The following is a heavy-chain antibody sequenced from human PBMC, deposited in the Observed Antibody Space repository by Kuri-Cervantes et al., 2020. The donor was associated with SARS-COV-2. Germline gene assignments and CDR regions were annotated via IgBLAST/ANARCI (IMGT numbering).Heavy chain of an antibody. D-gene: IGHD2-2*01. CDR1: DDSMSNGDYP. J-gene: IGHJ2*01. CDR3: ARVRYCSSTSCRLGWYFDL. CDR2: IYHSGST. V-gene: IGHV4-30-2*01. Sequence: LRLSCTVPDDSMSNGDYPWSWIRQPPGKGLEWIGYIYHSGSTNYNPSLKSLVTISVDTSKNQCSLKLSSVTAADTAVYYCARVRYCSSTSCRLGWYFDLWGRGTLVTVSS.